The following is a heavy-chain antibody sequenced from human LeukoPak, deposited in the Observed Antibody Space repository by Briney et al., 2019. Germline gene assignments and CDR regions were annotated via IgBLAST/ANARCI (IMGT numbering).Heavy chain of an antibody. CDR1: GGSVSSGSYY. CDR3: ARERSPNYYYGMDV. D-gene: IGHD1-26*01. Sequence: SETLSLTRTVSGGSVSSGSYYWSWIRQPPGKGLEWIGYIYYSGSTNYNPSLKSRVTISVDTSKNQFSLKLSSVTAADTAVYYCARERSPNYYYGMDVWGQGTTVTVSS. V-gene: IGHV4-61*01. CDR2: IYYSGST. J-gene: IGHJ6*02.